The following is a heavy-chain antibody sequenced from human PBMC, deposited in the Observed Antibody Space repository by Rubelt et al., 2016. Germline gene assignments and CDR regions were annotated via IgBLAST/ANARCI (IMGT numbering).Heavy chain of an antibody. Sequence: QVQLVQSGAEVKKPGASVKVSCKASGYTFTSYGISWVRQAPGHGLEWMGWISAYNGNTNYAQKLQGRVTMTRDTSTSTVYMERRSLRSEDTAVYYCARVYDSSDTYYFDYWGQGTLVTVSS. CDR3: ARVYDSSDTYYFDY. D-gene: IGHD3-22*01. J-gene: IGHJ4*02. CDR1: GYTFTSYG. CDR2: ISAYNGNT. V-gene: IGHV1-18*01.